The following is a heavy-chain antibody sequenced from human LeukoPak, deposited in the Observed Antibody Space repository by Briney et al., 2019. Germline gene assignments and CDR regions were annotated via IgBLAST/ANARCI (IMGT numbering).Heavy chain of an antibody. V-gene: IGHV4-59*01. J-gene: IGHJ5*02. CDR3: ASRIWP. CDR1: GGSINSYY. CDR2: IHSSGTT. Sequence: PSETLSLTCTVSGGSINSYYWNWIRQPPGKGLEWIGYIHSSGTTSYNPSLKSRVTISLDTSKNQFSLKLSSVTAADTAVYYCASRIWPWGQGTLVTVSS.